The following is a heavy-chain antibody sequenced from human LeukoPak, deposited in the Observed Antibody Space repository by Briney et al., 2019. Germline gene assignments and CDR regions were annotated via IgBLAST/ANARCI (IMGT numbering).Heavy chain of an antibody. CDR3: AKDADISVELVVITSFDS. J-gene: IGHJ4*02. Sequence: GGSLRLSCAASGFTFSSSGMNWVRQTPGKGLEWVSAISGSGNRAYHADSVKGRFTISRDNSKNMLYLQMNSLRAEDTALYYCAKDADISVELVVITSFDSWGQGTLVTVSS. CDR2: ISGSGNRA. D-gene: IGHD3-22*01. CDR1: GFTFSSSG. V-gene: IGHV3-23*01.